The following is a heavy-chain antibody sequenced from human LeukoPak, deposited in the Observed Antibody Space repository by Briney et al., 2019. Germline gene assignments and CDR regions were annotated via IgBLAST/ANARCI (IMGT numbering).Heavy chain of an antibody. D-gene: IGHD6-19*01. CDR1: GFTFSDYY. CDR2: ISSSGSTI. Sequence: GGSMRLSCAASGFTFSDYYMSWVRQAPGKGLEWVSYISSSGSTIYYADSVKGRFTISRDNAKNSLYLQMNSLRAEDTAVYYCARDSRAVAGHFDYWGQGTLVTVSS. V-gene: IGHV3-11*01. J-gene: IGHJ4*02. CDR3: ARDSRAVAGHFDY.